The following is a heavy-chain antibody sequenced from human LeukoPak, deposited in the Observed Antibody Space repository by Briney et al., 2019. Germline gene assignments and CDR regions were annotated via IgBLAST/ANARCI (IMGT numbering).Heavy chain of an antibody. CDR1: GGSISSYY. D-gene: IGHD3-10*01. CDR2: IYYSGST. V-gene: IGHV4-59*01. Sequence: PSETLSLTCTVSGGSISSYYWSWIRQPPGKGLEWIGYIYYSGSTNYNPPLKSRVTISVDTSKNQFSLKLSSVSAADTAVYYCARGRFSPRGYGMDVWGQGTTVTVSS. CDR3: ARGRFSPRGYGMDV. J-gene: IGHJ6*02.